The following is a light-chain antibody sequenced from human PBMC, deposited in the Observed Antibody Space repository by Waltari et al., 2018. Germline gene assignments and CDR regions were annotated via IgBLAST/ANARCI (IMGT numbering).Light chain of an antibody. CDR3: CSYAGTYTSYMF. CDR2: DVN. V-gene: IGLV2-11*01. Sequence: QSALTQPRSVSGSPGQSVTISCTGTSTDIGGSNYVSCYQQHPYKAPKLMIYDVNKRPSGVPVRFSGSKSGNTASPTISGLQAEDEADYYCCSYAGTYTSYMFFGGGTKLTVL. CDR1: STDIGGSNY. J-gene: IGLJ2*01.